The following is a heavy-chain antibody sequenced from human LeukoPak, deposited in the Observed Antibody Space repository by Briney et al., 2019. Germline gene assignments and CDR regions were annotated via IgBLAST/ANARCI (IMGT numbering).Heavy chain of an antibody. CDR3: ARGFVQLWAYYFDY. Sequence: KPSETLSLTCAVYGGSFSGYYRSWIRQPPGKGLEWIGEINHSGSTNYNPSLKSRVTISVDTSKNQFSLKLSSVTAADTAVYYCARGFVQLWAYYFDYWGQGTLVTVSS. CDR2: INHSGST. CDR1: GGSFSGYY. V-gene: IGHV4-34*01. J-gene: IGHJ4*02. D-gene: IGHD5-18*01.